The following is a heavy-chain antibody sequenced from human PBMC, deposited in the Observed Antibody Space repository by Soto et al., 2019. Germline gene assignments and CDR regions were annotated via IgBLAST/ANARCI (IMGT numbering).Heavy chain of an antibody. Sequence: QVQLVQSGAEVKKPGASVKVSCKASGYTFTSYGISWVRQAPGQGLEWMGWISAYNGNTNYAQKLQGRVTMTTDTSTSTAYMERRSLRSDDTAVYYCAKSYDILTGTYYYGMDVWGQGTTVTVSS. CDR1: GYTFTSYG. CDR2: ISAYNGNT. J-gene: IGHJ6*02. V-gene: IGHV1-18*01. CDR3: AKSYDILTGTYYYGMDV. D-gene: IGHD3-9*01.